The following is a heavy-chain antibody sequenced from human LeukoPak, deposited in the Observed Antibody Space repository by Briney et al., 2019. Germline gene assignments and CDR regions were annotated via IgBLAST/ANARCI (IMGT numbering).Heavy chain of an antibody. D-gene: IGHD2-15*01. J-gene: IGHJ5*02. CDR3: ARDQDIVVVVAALRQREMGGFDP. CDR2: MNPNSGNT. Sequence: AASVKVSCKASGYTFTSYDINWVRQATGQGLEWMGWMNPNSGNTGYAQKFQGRVTMTRNTSISTAYMELSSLRSDDTAVYYCARDQDIVVVVAALRQREMGGFDPWGQGTLVTVSS. CDR1: GYTFTSYD. V-gene: IGHV1-8*01.